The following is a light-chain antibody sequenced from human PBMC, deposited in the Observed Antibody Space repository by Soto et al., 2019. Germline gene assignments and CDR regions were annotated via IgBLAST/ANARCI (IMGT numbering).Light chain of an antibody. J-gene: IGKJ3*01. CDR3: QQYGGSPFT. Sequence: IVLTQSTGTLSLSPGERATLSCRASQSVWGTYLAWYHQKPGQAPRLVIYGASNRATGIPDRFSGSGSGTDFTLTISRLETEDFAVYYCQQYGGSPFTFGPGTKVDIK. CDR1: QSVWGTY. CDR2: GAS. V-gene: IGKV3-20*01.